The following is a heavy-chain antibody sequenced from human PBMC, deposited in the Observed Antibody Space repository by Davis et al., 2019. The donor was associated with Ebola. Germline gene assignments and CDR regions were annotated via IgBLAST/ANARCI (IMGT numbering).Heavy chain of an antibody. V-gene: IGHV1-2*02. CDR1: RYTFTGYY. D-gene: IGHD3-3*01. CDR3: ARSYDFWSGLTRPARSQYYYYGMDV. CDR2: INPNSGGT. Sequence: ASVKVSCKASRYTFTGYYMHWVRQAPGQGLEWMGWINPNSGGTNYAQKFQGRVTMTRDTSISTAYMELSRLRSDDTAVYYCARSYDFWSGLTRPARSQYYYYGMDVWGQGTTVTVSS. J-gene: IGHJ6*02.